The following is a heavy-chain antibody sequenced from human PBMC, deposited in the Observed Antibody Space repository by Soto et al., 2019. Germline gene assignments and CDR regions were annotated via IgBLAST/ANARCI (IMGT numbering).Heavy chain of an antibody. J-gene: IGHJ6*02. CDR1: GFSSGDYA. CDR3: TRRKEVFVRCYYYAMDV. V-gene: IGHV3-49*04. CDR2: IRSKAYGGKT. Sequence: GGSLRLSCTGSGFSSGDYAVRWVRQAPVPVLEWVGFIRSKAYGGKTEYAASVKGRFTISRDDSKNIAYLQMDSLKTEDTAVCYCTRRKEVFVRCYYYAMDVWGQGTTVTV. D-gene: IGHD2-8*01.